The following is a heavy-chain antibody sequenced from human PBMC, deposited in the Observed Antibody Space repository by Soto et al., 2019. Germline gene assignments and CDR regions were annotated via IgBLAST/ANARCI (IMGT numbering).Heavy chain of an antibody. CDR1: GFSFGDYA. D-gene: IGHD5-18*01. Sequence: GGSLRLSCAASGFSFGDYAMSWVRQAPGKGLEWVSGISGTGSRTSYADSVRGRFTISRDNVNNTLSLQMDSLRAEDTAVYYCARGGRYTYGYGDYSYGMDVWGQGTTVTVSS. CDR3: ARGGRYTYGYGDYSYGMDV. CDR2: ISGTGSRT. V-gene: IGHV3-23*01. J-gene: IGHJ6*02.